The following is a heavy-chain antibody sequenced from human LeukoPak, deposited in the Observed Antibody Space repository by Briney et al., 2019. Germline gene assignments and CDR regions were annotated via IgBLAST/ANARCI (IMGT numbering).Heavy chain of an antibody. V-gene: IGHV1-69*01. J-gene: IGHJ4*02. CDR1: GGTFSSYA. Sequence: SVKVSYKASGGTFSSYAISWVRQAPGQGLEWMGGIIPIFGTANYAQKFQGRVTITADESTSTAYMELSSLRSEDTAVYYCARNGQPHGGVFDYWGQGTLVTVSS. D-gene: IGHD2-8*01. CDR2: IIPIFGTA. CDR3: ARNGQPHGGVFDY.